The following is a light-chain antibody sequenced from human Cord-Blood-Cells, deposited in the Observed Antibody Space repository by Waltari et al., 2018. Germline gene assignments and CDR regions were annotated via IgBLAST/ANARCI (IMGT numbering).Light chain of an antibody. Sequence: DIQMTQSPSTPSASVGDRVPITCRASQRISSWLAWYQQKPGKAPKLLIYKASSLESGVPSRFSGSGSGTEFTLTISSLQPDDFATYYCQQYNSYSYSFGQGTKLEIK. CDR2: KAS. V-gene: IGKV1-5*03. CDR1: QRISSW. CDR3: QQYNSYSYS. J-gene: IGKJ2*03.